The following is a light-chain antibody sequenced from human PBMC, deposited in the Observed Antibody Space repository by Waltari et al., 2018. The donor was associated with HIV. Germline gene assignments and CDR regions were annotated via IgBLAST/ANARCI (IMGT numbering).Light chain of an antibody. CDR3: SSYTTSSTVL. CDR1: SSDVGSFNR. CDR2: EVN. V-gene: IGLV2-18*02. Sequence: QSALTQPPSVSGSPGQSVTISCSGTSSDVGSFNRVSWYQQPPGTAPKLMIYEVNNRPSGVPDRCSGSKSGNTASLTISGLQPEDEADYYCSSYTTSSTVLFGGGTKLTVL. J-gene: IGLJ2*01.